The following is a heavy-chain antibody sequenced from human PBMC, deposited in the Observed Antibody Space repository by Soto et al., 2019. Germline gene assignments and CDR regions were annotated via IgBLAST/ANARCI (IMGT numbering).Heavy chain of an antibody. D-gene: IGHD3-22*01. CDR2: ISYDGGNK. CDR1: GFTFSSFG. V-gene: IGHV3-30*18. Sequence: PGGSLRLSCAASGFTFSSFGMHWVRQAPGKGLEWVALISYDGGNKYYADSVKGRFTISRDNPKNTLYLQMNSLRADDTAVYFCAKNYYDGVGSYLLDHRGQRSFVTVSS. J-gene: IGHJ4*02. CDR3: AKNYYDGVGSYLLDH.